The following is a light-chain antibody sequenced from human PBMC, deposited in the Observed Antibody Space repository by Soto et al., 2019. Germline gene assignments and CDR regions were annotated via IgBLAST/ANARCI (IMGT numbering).Light chain of an antibody. Sequence: EIVLTQSPGTLSLSPGESATLSCRASQSVSDNSLAWYQQISGQAPRLVVYDASDRASGIPDRFSGSGSETDFTLTISKLEPEDFAVYYCHQYGTSPYTFGQGTRLESK. V-gene: IGKV3-20*01. CDR3: HQYGTSPYT. CDR2: DAS. CDR1: QSVSDNS. J-gene: IGKJ2*01.